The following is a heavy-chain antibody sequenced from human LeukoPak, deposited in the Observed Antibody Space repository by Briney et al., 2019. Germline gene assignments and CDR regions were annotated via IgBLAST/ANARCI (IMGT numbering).Heavy chain of an antibody. CDR2: VYHTGGT. D-gene: IGHD1-26*01. CDR3: AREEGATQDAN. V-gene: IGHV4-38-2*02. CDR1: GFSISSGYY. Sequence: SETLSLTCTVSGFSISSGYYWAWIRQPPGKGLEWIGSVYHTGGTYYNPSLKSRVTISVDTSRNQFSLRLSSVTASDTAVYYCAREEGATQDANWGQGTLVLVSS. J-gene: IGHJ4*02.